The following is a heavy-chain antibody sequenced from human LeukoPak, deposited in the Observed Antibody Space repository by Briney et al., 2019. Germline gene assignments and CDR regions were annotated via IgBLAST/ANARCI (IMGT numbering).Heavy chain of an antibody. Sequence: ASETLSLTCTVSGGSISSGGYYWSWIRQHPGKGLEWIGYIYYSGSTYYNPSLKSRVTISVDTSKNQFSLKLSSVTAADTAVYYCARESAYCSGGSCPFKIWGQGTMATVSS. D-gene: IGHD2-15*01. CDR3: ARESAYCSGGSCPFKI. V-gene: IGHV4-31*03. CDR1: GGSISSGGYY. J-gene: IGHJ3*02. CDR2: IYYSGST.